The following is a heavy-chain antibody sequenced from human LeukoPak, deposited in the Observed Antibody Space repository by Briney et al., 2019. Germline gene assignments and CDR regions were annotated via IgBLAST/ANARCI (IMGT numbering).Heavy chain of an antibody. CDR2: IYYSGST. D-gene: IGHD6-13*01. CDR1: GGSISSSSYY. V-gene: IGHV4-39*07. CDR3: ARDAAKAQLAYFDY. J-gene: IGHJ4*02. Sequence: SETLSLTCTVSGGSISSSSYYWGWIRQPPGKGLEWIGSIYYSGSTYYNPSLKSRVAISVDTSKNQFSLKLSSVTAADTAVYCARDAAKAQLAYFDYWGQGTLVTVSS.